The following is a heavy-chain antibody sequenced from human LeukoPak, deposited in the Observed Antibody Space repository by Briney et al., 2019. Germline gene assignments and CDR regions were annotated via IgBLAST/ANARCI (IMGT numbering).Heavy chain of an antibody. CDR2: IYHSGST. CDR3: TRSSRSGYDTFDC. D-gene: IGHD5-12*01. V-gene: IGHV4-31*03. J-gene: IGHJ4*02. Sequence: PSETLSLTCTVSGGSISSGASYWSWIRQPPGKGLEWIGYIYHSGSTYYNPSLKSRVSISLDTSKNQVSLNLTSVTAADTAVYYCTRSSRSGYDTFDCWGQGTLVTVSS. CDR1: GGSISSGASY.